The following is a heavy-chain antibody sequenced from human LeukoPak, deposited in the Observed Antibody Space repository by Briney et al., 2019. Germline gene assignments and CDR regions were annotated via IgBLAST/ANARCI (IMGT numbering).Heavy chain of an antibody. CDR3: ARDPTYYDFWSGPAQNPYYFDY. CDR2: ISSSSSTI. Sequence: GGSLRLSCAASGFTFSSYSMTWVRQAPGKGLEWVSYISSSSSTIYYADSVKGRFTISRDNAKNSLYLQMNSLRAEDTAVYYCARDPTYYDFWSGPAQNPYYFDYWGQGTLVTVSS. J-gene: IGHJ4*02. V-gene: IGHV3-48*01. CDR1: GFTFSSYS. D-gene: IGHD3-3*01.